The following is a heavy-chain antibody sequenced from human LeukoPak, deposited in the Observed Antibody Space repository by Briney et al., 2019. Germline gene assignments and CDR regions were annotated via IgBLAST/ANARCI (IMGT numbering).Heavy chain of an antibody. CDR3: YSSGDRGYFDH. J-gene: IGHJ4*02. V-gene: IGHV3-48*01. CDR2: ISSSSSTI. Sequence: PGGSLRLSCAASGFTFSSYSMNWVRQAPGKGLEWVSYISSSSSTIYYADSVKGRFTISRDNAKNSLYLQMNSLRAEDTAVYYCYSSGDRGYFDHWGQGTLVTVSS. D-gene: IGHD3-22*01. CDR1: GFTFSSYS.